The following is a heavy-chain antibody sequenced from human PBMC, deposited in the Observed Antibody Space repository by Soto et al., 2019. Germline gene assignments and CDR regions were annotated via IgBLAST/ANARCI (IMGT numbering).Heavy chain of an antibody. D-gene: IGHD1-1*01. CDR1: GFTFSSYA. CDR2: ISYDGSNK. CDR3: ASKSGTFDY. J-gene: IGHJ4*02. Sequence: QVQLVESGGGVVQPGRSLRLSCAASGFTFSSYAMHWVRQAPGKGLEWVAVISYDGSNKYYADSVKCRFTISRDNSKNTLYLQMNSLRAEDTAVYYCASKSGTFDYWGQGTLVTVSS. V-gene: IGHV3-30-3*01.